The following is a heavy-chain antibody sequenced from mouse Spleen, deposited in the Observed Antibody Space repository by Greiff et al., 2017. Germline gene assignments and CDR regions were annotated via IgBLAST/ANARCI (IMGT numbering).Heavy chain of an antibody. CDR3: ERYYGSSYYYLDY. D-gene: IGHD1-1*01. J-gene: IGHJ2*01. V-gene: IGHV1-7*01. CDR2: INPSSGYT. CDR1: GYTFTSYW. Sequence: VKLQESGAELAKPGASVKMSCKASGYTFTSYWMHWVKQRPGQGLEWIGYINPSSGYTKYNQKFKDKATLTADKSSSTAYMQLSSLTYEDSAVXYWERYYGSSYYYLDYWGKAPPLPVPS.